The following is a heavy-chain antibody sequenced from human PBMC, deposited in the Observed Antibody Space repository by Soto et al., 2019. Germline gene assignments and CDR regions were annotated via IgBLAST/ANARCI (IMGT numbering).Heavy chain of an antibody. CDR3: TRVDPAGGFDR. Sequence: ASVKVSCKASGYTFTSYAMSWVRQAPGQRLEWMGWIDADKANTNYSQKLQGRVTITTDTSTSTAYMELRSLRSEDTTVYYCTRVDPAGGFDRWGQGTLVTVSS. CDR1: GYTFTSYA. D-gene: IGHD3-16*01. CDR2: IDADKANT. J-gene: IGHJ4*02. V-gene: IGHV1-3*01.